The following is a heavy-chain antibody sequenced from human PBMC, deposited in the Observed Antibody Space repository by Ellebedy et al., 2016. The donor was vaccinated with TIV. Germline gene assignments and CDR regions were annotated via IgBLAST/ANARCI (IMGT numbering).Heavy chain of an antibody. Sequence: AASVKVSCKASGYSFSSYGLSWVRQAPGQGLEWMGWISVSNGNTNYALKFQGRVTMTTDTSTNIGYMELRSLRSDDTAVYYCARYSGYDPDYWGQGTLVTVSS. CDR1: GYSFSSYG. CDR2: ISVSNGNT. D-gene: IGHD5-12*01. V-gene: IGHV1-18*01. CDR3: ARYSGYDPDY. J-gene: IGHJ4*02.